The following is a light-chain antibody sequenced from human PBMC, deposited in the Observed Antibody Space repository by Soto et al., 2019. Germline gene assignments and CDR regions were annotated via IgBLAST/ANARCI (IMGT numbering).Light chain of an antibody. CDR3: QQSYSAPYT. CDR1: QSIYSS. J-gene: IGKJ2*01. V-gene: IGKV1-39*01. Sequence: DIQMTQSPSSLSASVGDRVTITFRASQSIYSSLNWYHQKPGKAPKLLIYAASNLQSGVPSRFSGSGSGTDFTLSISSLQPEDFATYYCQQSYSAPYTFGQGTKLEI. CDR2: AAS.